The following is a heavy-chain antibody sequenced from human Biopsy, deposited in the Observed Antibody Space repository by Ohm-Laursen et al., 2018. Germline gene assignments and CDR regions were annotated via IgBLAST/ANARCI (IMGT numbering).Heavy chain of an antibody. CDR2: IFKGGNT. D-gene: IGHD6-19*01. CDR1: GYSISSDYR. J-gene: IGHJ4*02. Sequence: SDTLSLTWAVSGYSISSDYRWGWIRQAPGKTLEWLGNIFKGGNTHYNPSLRSRLIISIGTSKNQFSLMMTSVSGADTAVYFCARVGSGWAPFDKWGPGTLVTVSS. CDR3: ARVGSGWAPFDK. V-gene: IGHV4-38-2*01.